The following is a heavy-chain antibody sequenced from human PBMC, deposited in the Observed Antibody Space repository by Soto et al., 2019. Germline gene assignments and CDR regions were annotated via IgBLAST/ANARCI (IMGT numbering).Heavy chain of an antibody. Sequence: GGSLRLSCAASGFTFSSYGMHWVRQAPGKGLEWVAVISYDGSNKYYADSVKGRFTISRDNSKNTLYLQMNSLRAEDTAVYYCAKDYRFCSGGSCYPLFIDYWGQGTLVTVSS. CDR2: ISYDGSNK. D-gene: IGHD2-15*01. V-gene: IGHV3-30*18. J-gene: IGHJ4*02. CDR1: GFTFSSYG. CDR3: AKDYRFCSGGSCYPLFIDY.